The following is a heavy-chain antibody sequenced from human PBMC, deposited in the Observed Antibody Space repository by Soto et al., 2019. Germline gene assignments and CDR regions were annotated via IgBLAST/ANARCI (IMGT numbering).Heavy chain of an antibody. D-gene: IGHD1-1*01. CDR1: GFTFNAYS. CDR2: ISTTGGST. Sequence: DVHLLESGGSLVQPGGSLRLSCAASGFTFNAYSLSWVRQAPGKGLEWVSAISTTGGSTYYTDSVKGRFAISRDNSQNTLYLQMNSLRADDTAVYYCARPDGATYNFRYWGQGTLVPVSS. J-gene: IGHJ4*02. V-gene: IGHV3-23*01. CDR3: ARPDGATYNFRY.